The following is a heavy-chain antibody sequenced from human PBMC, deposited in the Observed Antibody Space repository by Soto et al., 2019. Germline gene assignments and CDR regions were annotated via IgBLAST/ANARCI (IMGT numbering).Heavy chain of an antibody. CDR2: IIPIFNTT. J-gene: IGHJ6*02. V-gene: IGHV1-69*13. CDR1: GGTFYSYV. Sequence: SVKVSCKASGGTFYSYVITWVRQAPGQGLEWMGGIIPIFNTTNYAQKFQGRITLTADESARTAYMELNSLRSEDTAAYYCARGIVTGTTSNYYYYGMDVWGQGTTVTVSS. D-gene: IGHD1-1*01. CDR3: ARGIVTGTTSNYYYYGMDV.